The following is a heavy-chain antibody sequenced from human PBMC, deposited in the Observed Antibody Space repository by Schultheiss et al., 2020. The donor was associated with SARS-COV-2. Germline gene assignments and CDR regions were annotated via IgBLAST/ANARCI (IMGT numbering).Heavy chain of an antibody. J-gene: IGHJ3*02. CDR1: GFTFSSYW. CDR3: AREATRGYSYGTDAFDI. Sequence: SCAASGFTFSSYWMHWVRQAPGKGLVWVSRINSDGSSTSYADSVKGRFTISRDNAKNTLYLQMNSLRAEDTAVYYCAREATRGYSYGTDAFDIWGQGTMVTVSS. V-gene: IGHV3-74*01. D-gene: IGHD5-18*01. CDR2: INSDGSST.